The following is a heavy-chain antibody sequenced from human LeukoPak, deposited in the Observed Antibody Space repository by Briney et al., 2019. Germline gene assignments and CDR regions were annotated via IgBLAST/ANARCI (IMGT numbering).Heavy chain of an antibody. D-gene: IGHD3-22*01. J-gene: IGHJ4*02. Sequence: QPGRSLRLSCAASGFTFSSYGMHWVRQAPGKGQEWVAVIWYDGTNKYYADSVKGRFTISRDNSKNTLFLQMNSLRAEDTAVYYCARAAYDSSGYLTLWGQGTLVTVSS. V-gene: IGHV3-33*01. CDR1: GFTFSSYG. CDR3: ARAAYDSSGYLTL. CDR2: IWYDGTNK.